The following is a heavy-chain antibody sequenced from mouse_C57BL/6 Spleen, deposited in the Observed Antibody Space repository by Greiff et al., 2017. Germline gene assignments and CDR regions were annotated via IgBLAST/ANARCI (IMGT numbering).Heavy chain of an antibody. V-gene: IGHV5-17*01. D-gene: IGHD1-1*01. Sequence: EVKLVESGGGLVKPGGSLKLSCAASGFTFSDYGMHWVRQAPEKGLEWVAYISSGSSTIYYADTGKGRFTISRENSKNTRFLQMTSLRSEDAAMYYCARGLVTTVVAKDFDYWGQGTTLTVSS. CDR1: GFTFSDYG. CDR3: ARGLVTTVVAKDFDY. CDR2: ISSGSSTI. J-gene: IGHJ2*01.